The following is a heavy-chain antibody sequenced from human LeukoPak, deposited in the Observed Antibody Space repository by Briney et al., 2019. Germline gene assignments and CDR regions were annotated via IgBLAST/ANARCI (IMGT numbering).Heavy chain of an antibody. CDR3: ARDGDYYGSGNFDY. CDR1: GFTFRSYS. D-gene: IGHD3-10*01. CDR2: IDPSSTYI. Sequence: GGSLRLSCAASGFTFRSYSMNWVRQAPGKGLEWVSAIDPSSTYIYYADSVKGRFTISRDNAENSLYLQMNSLRSEDTAVYYCARDGDYYGSGNFDYWGQGTLVTVSS. J-gene: IGHJ4*02. V-gene: IGHV3-21*04.